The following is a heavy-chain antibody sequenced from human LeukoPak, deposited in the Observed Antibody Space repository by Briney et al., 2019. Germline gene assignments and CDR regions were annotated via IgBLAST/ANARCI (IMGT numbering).Heavy chain of an antibody. Sequence: TGGSLRLSCAASGFTFSSYAMHWVRQAPGKGLEWVAVISYDGSNKYYADSVKGRFTISRDNSKNTLYLQMNSLRAEDTAVYYCARGLDYYDSSGYYPTYYYYGMDVWGQGTTVTVSS. CDR3: ARGLDYYDSSGYYPTYYYYGMDV. J-gene: IGHJ6*02. CDR1: GFTFSSYA. CDR2: ISYDGSNK. D-gene: IGHD3-22*01. V-gene: IGHV3-30*04.